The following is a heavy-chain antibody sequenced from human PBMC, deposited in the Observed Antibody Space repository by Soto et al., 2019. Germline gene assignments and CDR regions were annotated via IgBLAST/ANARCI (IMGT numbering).Heavy chain of an antibody. J-gene: IGHJ4*02. D-gene: IGHD6-19*01. V-gene: IGHV1-46*01. CDR1: ADTFTSYY. Sequence: GASVKVSCKAPADTFTSYYIHWVRQAPGHGLEWMGIINPNGGSTRFAQTFQGRITMTTDTSTSTVYMELRSLRAEDTAVYYCAKVLLTYTSGWYHPHFDYWGQGTLVTVSS. CDR3: AKVLLTYTSGWYHPHFDY. CDR2: INPNGGST.